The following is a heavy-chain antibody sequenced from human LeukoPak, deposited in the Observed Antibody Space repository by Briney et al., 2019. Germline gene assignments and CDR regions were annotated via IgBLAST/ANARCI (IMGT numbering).Heavy chain of an antibody. V-gene: IGHV4-39*01. D-gene: IGHD5-24*01. CDR2: IYYSGSS. CDR1: GGSISSGSYY. CDR3: ARRAHNSVYFDY. Sequence: SETLSLTCTVSGGSISSGSYYWGWIRQPPGKGLEWIGSIYYSGSSYYNPSLKSRVTISVDSSKNQFSLKLSSVTAADTAVYYCARRAHNSVYFDYWGQGTLVTVSS. J-gene: IGHJ4*02.